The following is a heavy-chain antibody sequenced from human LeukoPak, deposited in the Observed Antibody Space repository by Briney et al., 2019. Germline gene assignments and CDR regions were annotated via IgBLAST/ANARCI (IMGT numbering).Heavy chain of an antibody. J-gene: IGHJ4*02. CDR1: GFTFDDYA. CDR2: ISWDSDSI. D-gene: IGHD4/OR15-4a*01. Sequence: PGRSLRLSCAASGFTFDDYAMHWVRQAPGKGLEWVSGISWDSDSIGYADSVKGRFTISRDNAKNSLYLHMYSLRVEDTALYYCAKAHTEGDYGLDYWGQGTLVTVSS. V-gene: IGHV3-9*01. CDR3: AKAHTEGDYGLDY.